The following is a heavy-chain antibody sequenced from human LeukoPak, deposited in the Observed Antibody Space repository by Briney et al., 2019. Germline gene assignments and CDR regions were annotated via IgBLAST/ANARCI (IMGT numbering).Heavy chain of an antibody. J-gene: IGHJ6*03. Sequence: GESLKISCQGSGYPFTSYCIGGVRQIPGKGLEWMGIIYPGDSDTRYSPSSQGQVTISADKSINTAYLKWSSLKALDTAMYYCVRRTDYYMDVWGKGTTVTVSS. CDR2: IYPGDSDT. CDR1: GYPFTSYC. CDR3: VRRTDYYMDV. V-gene: IGHV5-51*01.